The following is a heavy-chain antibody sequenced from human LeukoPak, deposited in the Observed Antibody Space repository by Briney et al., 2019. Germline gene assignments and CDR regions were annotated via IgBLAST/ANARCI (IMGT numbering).Heavy chain of an antibody. CDR2: INSNSGGT. Sequence: ASVKVSCKASGYTFTGYYMHWVRQAPGQGLEWMGWINSNSGGTNYAQKFQGWVTMTRDTSISTAYMELSRLRSDDTAVYYCARAGGGGYSGYEEGRQANYYYYYGMDVWGKGTTVTVSS. D-gene: IGHD5-12*01. V-gene: IGHV1-2*04. CDR1: GYTFTGYY. CDR3: ARAGGGGYSGYEEGRQANYYYYYGMDV. J-gene: IGHJ6*04.